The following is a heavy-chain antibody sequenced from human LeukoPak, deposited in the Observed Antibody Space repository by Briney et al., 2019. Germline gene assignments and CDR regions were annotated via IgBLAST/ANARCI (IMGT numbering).Heavy chain of an antibody. CDR2: ITSSGSTI. J-gene: IGHJ2*01. Sequence: GGSLRLSCAASGFTFSSYAMHWVRQAPGKGLEWVSLITSSGSTISYADSVKGRFTISRDNAKNSLYLQMNSLRAEDTAVYYCARRFDIWGRGTLVTVSS. CDR3: ARRFDI. V-gene: IGHV3-48*03. CDR1: GFTFSSYA.